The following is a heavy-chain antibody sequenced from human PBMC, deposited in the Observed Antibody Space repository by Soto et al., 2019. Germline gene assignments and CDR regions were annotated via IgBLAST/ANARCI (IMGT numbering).Heavy chain of an antibody. CDR3: ARGSGIVALPGELEDVKYDY. D-gene: IGHD1-1*01. V-gene: IGHV4-34*01. CDR2: INESGST. Sequence: QVQLQQWGAGLVKPSETLSLSCAVYGQSFSGHSWAWIRQPPGKGLEWIGEINESGSTYYNPYLKSKVTISADRSKNQFSLKLSSVRAADTAAYFCARGSGIVALPGELEDVKYDYWGQGTLVNVSS. J-gene: IGHJ4*02. CDR1: GQSFSGHS.